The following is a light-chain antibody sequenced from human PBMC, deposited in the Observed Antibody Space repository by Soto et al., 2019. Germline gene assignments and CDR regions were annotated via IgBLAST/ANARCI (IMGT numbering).Light chain of an antibody. J-gene: IGKJ3*01. CDR2: GAS. CDR3: QQYNNWPRS. Sequence: EMVMTQSPATLSVSPGERATLSCRASQSVSSNLAWYQQKLGQAPRLLIYGASTRATGIPARFSGSGSGTEFTLTISSLQSEDFAVYYCQQYNNWPRSFGPGTKVDIK. V-gene: IGKV3-15*01. CDR1: QSVSSN.